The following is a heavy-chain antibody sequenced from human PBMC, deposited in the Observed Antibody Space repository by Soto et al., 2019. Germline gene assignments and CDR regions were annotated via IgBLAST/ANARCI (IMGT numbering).Heavy chain of an antibody. Sequence: SETLSLTCTVSGDSISSSSNYWGWIRQPPGKGLEWIGSIYYSGSTYYNPSLKSRVTISVDTSKNQFSLKLSSVTAADTAVYYCARPSLAKPMMTHAFDIWGQGTMVTVS. V-gene: IGHV4-39*01. D-gene: IGHD2-21*02. CDR2: IYYSGST. J-gene: IGHJ3*02. CDR1: GDSISSSSNY. CDR3: ARPSLAKPMMTHAFDI.